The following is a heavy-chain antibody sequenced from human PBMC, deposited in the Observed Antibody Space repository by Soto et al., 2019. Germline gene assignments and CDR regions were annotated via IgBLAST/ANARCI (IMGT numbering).Heavy chain of an antibody. CDR1: GCTLTTYA. V-gene: IGHV1-3*01. D-gene: IGHD2-2*01. CDR3: ARAECSSETWYFYYGTDV. CDR2: INGAKGNT. Sequence: GASAKVSCKASGCTLTTYAMYWVRQAPGQSLEWVGGINGAKGNTKYSQRFQGRVTITRDTSASTDYLELRSLTSEDTAVYYCARAECSSETWYFYYGTDVWGQGTTVNVSS. J-gene: IGHJ6*02.